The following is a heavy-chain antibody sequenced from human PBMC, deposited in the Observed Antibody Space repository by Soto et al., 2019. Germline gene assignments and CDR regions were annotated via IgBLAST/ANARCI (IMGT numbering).Heavy chain of an antibody. J-gene: IGHJ3*02. Sequence: QVQLVQSGAEVKKPGSSVKVSCKASGGTFSXXTXXXXXXXXXQGXEWMGRFIPIFATANYARKFQGRVTXXXDDXTXXAYXEXSXXXSEXXAXYYCATTAEMDTMGASDIWGQGTMVTVSS. V-gene: IGHV1-69*15. CDR2: FIPIFATA. CDR3: ATTAEMDTMGASDI. D-gene: IGHD5-18*01. CDR1: GGTFSXXT.